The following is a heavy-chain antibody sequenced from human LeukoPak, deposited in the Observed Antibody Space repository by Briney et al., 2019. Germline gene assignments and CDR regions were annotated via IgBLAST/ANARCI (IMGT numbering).Heavy chain of an antibody. D-gene: IGHD3-10*01. CDR1: GYTFTDYD. CDR2: VSPYNGNT. CDR3: ARNGRVRRVVKDLFEY. Sequence: ASVKVSCKTSGYTFTDYDITWVRQAPGQGLEWMGRVSPYNGNTYYSQRFQDRVIITKDTSTGTAYVDLRDLRTDDTAMYYCARNGRVRRVVKDLFEYWGQGTLVAVSS. V-gene: IGHV1-18*01. J-gene: IGHJ4*02.